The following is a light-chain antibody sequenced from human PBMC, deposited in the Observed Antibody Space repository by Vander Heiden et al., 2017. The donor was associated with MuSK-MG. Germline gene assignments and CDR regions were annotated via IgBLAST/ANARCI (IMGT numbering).Light chain of an antibody. CDR3: QQSDSTSLT. V-gene: IGKV1-39*01. Sequence: DIQMTQSPSSLSASVGDRVTITCRASQSISSYLNWYQQKPGKAPKLLIYAASSLQSGVPSRFSGSGSGTDFTLTISSLHPEDFATYYCQQSDSTSLTFGQGTRTEIK. CDR1: QSISSY. CDR2: AAS. J-gene: IGKJ5*01.